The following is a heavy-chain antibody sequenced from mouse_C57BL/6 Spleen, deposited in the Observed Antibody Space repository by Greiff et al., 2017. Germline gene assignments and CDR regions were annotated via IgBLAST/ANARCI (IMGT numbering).Heavy chain of an antibody. Sequence: QVQLQQSGAELVKPGASVKMSCTASGYTFTSYWITWVKQRPGQGLEWIGGIYPGSGSTNYNEKFKSKATLTVDTSSSTAYMQLSSLTSEDSAVYCCARGEEDYGGQGTSVTVSS. J-gene: IGHJ4*01. V-gene: IGHV1-55*01. CDR1: GYTFTSYW. CDR2: IYPGSGST. CDR3: ARGEEDY.